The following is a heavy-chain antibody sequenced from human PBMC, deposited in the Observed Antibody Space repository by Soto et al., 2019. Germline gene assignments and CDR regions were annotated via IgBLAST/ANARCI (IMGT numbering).Heavy chain of an antibody. J-gene: IGHJ4*02. CDR2: MYNTGST. CDR3: ARRYGWLYFDY. V-gene: IGHV4-4*08. CDR1: GGSISGYY. Sequence: SETLSLTCTVSGGSISGYYWSWIRQPPGKGLEWIGTMYNTGSTVYNPSFKSRVTISVDTSKNQFSLKLTSVTAADTALYYCARRYGWLYFDYWGQGSLVTVSS. D-gene: IGHD3-10*01.